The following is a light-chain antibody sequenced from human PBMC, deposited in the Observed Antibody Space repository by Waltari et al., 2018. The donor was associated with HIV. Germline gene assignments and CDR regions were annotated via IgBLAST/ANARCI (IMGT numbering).Light chain of an antibody. V-gene: IGKV1-39*01. CDR1: QNIKTN. Sequence: DIQMTQSPSSLSASVRDRVTITCRASQNIKTNLNWYQQKPGKAPKVLIYGASNLKRGVPSRFSGSGSGTDFTLSISSLQPEDSATYYCQQGGGMPYTFGQGTMVEIK. CDR2: GAS. CDR3: QQGGGMPYT. J-gene: IGKJ2*01.